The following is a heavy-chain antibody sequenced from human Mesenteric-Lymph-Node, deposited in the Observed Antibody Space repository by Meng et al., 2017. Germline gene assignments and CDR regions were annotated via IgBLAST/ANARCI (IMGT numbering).Heavy chain of an antibody. J-gene: IGHJ5*01. Sequence: QLTVTESGPTLVTPTQTLTLTCTFSGFSLTTNAVVAGWIRQPPGRALEWLALIYGDDDKRYTPSLKSRLTISTDISKKQVFLTTTNMDPVDTATYYCAHSLVVPGAYSWFDSWGQGNLVTVSS. CDR1: GFSLTTNAVV. CDR3: AHSLVVPGAYSWFDS. D-gene: IGHD2-15*01. CDR2: IYGDDDK. V-gene: IGHV2-5*02.